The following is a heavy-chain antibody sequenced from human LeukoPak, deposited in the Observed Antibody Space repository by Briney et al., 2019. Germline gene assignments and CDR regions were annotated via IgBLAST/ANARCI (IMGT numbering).Heavy chain of an antibody. CDR2: INPNGGGT. CDR3: ARDVAAAGTGY. CDR1: RYTFNGYY. D-gene: IGHD6-13*01. J-gene: IGHJ4*02. V-gene: IGHV1-2*06. Sequence: ASVKVSCKASRYTFNGYYMHWVRQAPAQGLECMGRINPNGGGTNYAQQFQGRVPMTRDTSISTAYMELSRLRSDDTAVYYCARDVAAAGTGYWGQGTLVTVSS.